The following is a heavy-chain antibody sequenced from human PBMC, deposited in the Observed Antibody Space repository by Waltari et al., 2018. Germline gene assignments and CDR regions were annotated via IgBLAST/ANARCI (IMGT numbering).Heavy chain of an antibody. CDR2: VKEDGSEK. CDR3: ARGRVDFAY. Sequence: EVQLVESGGNLVQPGGSLRLSCAASGFAFSTYWLRWVVQEPGKGLEGGANVKEDGSEKSYVDSVMGRFTISGDNAKNALYLQMNSRRAEDTAVYFCARGRVDFAYWGQGTLVTVSS. V-gene: IGHV3-7*01. J-gene: IGHJ4*02. CDR1: GFAFSTYW.